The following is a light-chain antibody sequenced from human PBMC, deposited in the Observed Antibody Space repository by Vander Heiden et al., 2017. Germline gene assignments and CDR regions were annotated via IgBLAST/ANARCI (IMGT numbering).Light chain of an antibody. J-gene: IGLJ2*01. CDR1: NRDIGSYNF. Sequence: QSALTQPASVSGSPGQSITISCTGTNRDIGSYNFVSWYHQHPGRAPKLLIDEVTNRPAGVSNRFSGSKSGNTASLTVSGLQAEDEADYYCSSYRDSSTVVFGGGTKLTV. CDR3: SSYRDSSTVV. CDR2: EVT. V-gene: IGLV2-14*03.